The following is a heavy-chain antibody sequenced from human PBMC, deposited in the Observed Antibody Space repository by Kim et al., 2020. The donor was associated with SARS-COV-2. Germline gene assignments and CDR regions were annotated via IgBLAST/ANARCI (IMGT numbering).Heavy chain of an antibody. D-gene: IGHD3-10*01. V-gene: IGHV3-11*04. CDR3: ARQRGWFYGWGSFGCYYMDV. Sequence: GRFTISRDNAKNSLFLQMNKLRVEDTAVYYCARQRGWFYGWGSFGCYYMDVWGQGTTVTVSS. J-gene: IGHJ6*03.